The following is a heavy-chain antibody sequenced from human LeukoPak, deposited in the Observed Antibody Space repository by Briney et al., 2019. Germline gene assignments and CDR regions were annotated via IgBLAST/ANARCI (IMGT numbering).Heavy chain of an antibody. V-gene: IGHV4-59*01. CDR2: IYYSGST. CDR1: GGSISSYY. D-gene: IGHD3-22*01. Sequence: PSETLSLTCTVSGGSISSYYWSWIRQPPGKGLEWIGYIYYSGSTNYNPSLKSRVTISVDTSKNQFSLKLSSVTAADTAVYYCARDMSGDYYDSSGIFDYWGQGTLVTVSS. J-gene: IGHJ4*02. CDR3: ARDMSGDYYDSSGIFDY.